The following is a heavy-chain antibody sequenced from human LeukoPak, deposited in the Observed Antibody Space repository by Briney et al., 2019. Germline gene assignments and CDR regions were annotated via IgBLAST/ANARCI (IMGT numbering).Heavy chain of an antibody. CDR2: ISAYNGNT. V-gene: IGHV1-18*01. CDR1: GYTFTSYG. J-gene: IGHJ6*03. CDR3: ARARPYGDYVYYYYYMDV. Sequence: GASVKVSCKASGYTFTSYGISWVRQAPGQGLEWMGWISAYNGNTNYAQKLQGRVTMTTDTSPSTAYMELRSLRSDDTAVYYCARARPYGDYVYYYYYMDVWGKGTTVTVSS. D-gene: IGHD4-17*01.